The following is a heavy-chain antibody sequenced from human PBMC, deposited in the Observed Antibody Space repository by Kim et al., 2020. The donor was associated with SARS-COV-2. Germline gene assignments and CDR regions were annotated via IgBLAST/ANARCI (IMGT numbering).Heavy chain of an antibody. CDR1: GGTFSSYA. J-gene: IGHJ3*02. D-gene: IGHD3-9*01. CDR3: ARDGNYDILTGYYSSAFDI. CDR2: IIPIFGTA. Sequence: SVKVSCKASGGTFSSYAISWVRQAPGQGLEWMGGIIPIFGTANYAQKFQGRVTITADESTSTAYMELSSLRSEDTAVYYCARDGNYDILTGYYSSAFDIWGQGTMVTVSS. V-gene: IGHV1-69*13.